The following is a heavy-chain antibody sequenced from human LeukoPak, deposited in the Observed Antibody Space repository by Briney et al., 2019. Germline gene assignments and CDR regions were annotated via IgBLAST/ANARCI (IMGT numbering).Heavy chain of an antibody. CDR1: GYSFTSYW. D-gene: IGHD6-13*01. Sequence: GESLRISCKGPGYSFTSYWIAWVRQMPGKGLEWMGIIYPGDSDIRYSPSFQGQVTISADKSINTAYVQWTSLKASDTAMYYCATRKMYSPSWSFDYWGQGALVTVSS. V-gene: IGHV5-51*01. J-gene: IGHJ4*02. CDR2: IYPGDSDI. CDR3: ATRKMYSPSWSFDY.